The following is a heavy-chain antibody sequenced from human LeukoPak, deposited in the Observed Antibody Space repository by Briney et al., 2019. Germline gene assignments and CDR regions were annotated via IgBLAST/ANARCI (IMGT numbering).Heavy chain of an antibody. V-gene: IGHV4-61*01. J-gene: IGHJ4*02. Sequence: SETLSLTCTVSGGSVSSCNYYRNWIRQSPGKGLEWIGFIPYSGRTKYNPSLKSRVTISVDTTKNQISLKLNSVTAADTAVYYCAKTEETYDRAFDTWGQGTLVTVSS. CDR2: IPYSGRT. CDR1: GGSVSSCNYY. D-gene: IGHD3-22*01. CDR3: AKTEETYDRAFDT.